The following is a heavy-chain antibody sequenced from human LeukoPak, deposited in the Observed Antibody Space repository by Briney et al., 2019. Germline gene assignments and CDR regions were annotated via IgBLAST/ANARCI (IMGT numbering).Heavy chain of an antibody. J-gene: IGHJ5*02. CDR3: ALYYYDSSGYSGFDP. Sequence: ASVKVSCKASGYTFTSYYMHWVRQAPGQGLEWMGIINPSGGSTSYAQKFLGRVTMTRDTSTSTVYMELSSLRSEDTAVYYCALYYYDSSGYSGFDPWGQGTLVTVSS. D-gene: IGHD3-22*01. CDR2: INPSGGST. V-gene: IGHV1-46*01. CDR1: GYTFTSYY.